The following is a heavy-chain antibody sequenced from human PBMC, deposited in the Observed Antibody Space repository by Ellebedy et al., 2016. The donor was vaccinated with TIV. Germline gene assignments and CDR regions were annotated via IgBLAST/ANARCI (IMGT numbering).Heavy chain of an antibody. CDR2: LYSSGNK. CDR3: AGGSRGLSILGTSLHY. D-gene: IGHD6-13*01. V-gene: IGHV3-53*01. J-gene: IGHJ4*02. CDR1: GFTVSDNY. Sequence: GVSLKISCAVSGFTVSDNYMSWVRQAPGKGLEWVATLYSSGNKFSADSAKGRFTISRDNSKNTVYLQMNNLRVEDTAVFYCAGGSRGLSILGTSLHYWGQGTLVIVSS.